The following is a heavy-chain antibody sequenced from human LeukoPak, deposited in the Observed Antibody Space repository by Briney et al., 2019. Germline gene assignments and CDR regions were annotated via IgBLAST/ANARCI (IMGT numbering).Heavy chain of an antibody. CDR2: ISYDGSNK. CDR1: GFTFSSYA. J-gene: IGHJ4*02. Sequence: GVALKLSCKPSGFTFSSYALHRDRQAPSKGMEWVKVISYDGSNKYYADSVKGRFTISRDNSKNTLYLQMNSLRAEDTAVYYCARKCPGSGSRGVLDYWGQGTLVTVSS. V-gene: IGHV3-30*04. CDR3: ARKCPGSGSRGVLDY. D-gene: IGHD3-10*01.